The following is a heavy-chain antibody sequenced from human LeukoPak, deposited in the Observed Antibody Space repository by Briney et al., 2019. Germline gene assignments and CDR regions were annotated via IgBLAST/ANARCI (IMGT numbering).Heavy chain of an antibody. CDR2: IYGGGNT. V-gene: IGHV3-53*01. CDR3: AKSKQIWFGELSGQYYYYYMDV. J-gene: IGHJ6*03. CDR1: GFTVSGNY. Sequence: GGSLRLSCAASGFTVSGNYMSWVRQAPGKGLEWVSIIYGGGNTYYADSVKGRFTISRDNSKNTLYLQMNSLRAEDTAVYYCAKSKQIWFGELSGQYYYYYMDVWGKGTTVTISS. D-gene: IGHD3-10*01.